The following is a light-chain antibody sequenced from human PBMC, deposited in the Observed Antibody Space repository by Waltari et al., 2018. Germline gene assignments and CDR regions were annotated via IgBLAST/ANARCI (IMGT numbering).Light chain of an antibody. Sequence: QTVVTQEPSLSVSPGGTVPRTCALSSGSLSTTSYATWYQQTPGQAPRTLVYKANARSSGVPDRFSGSILGNTAALTITGAQADDESDYYCALYMGSGIWVFGGGTRLTVL. CDR3: ALYMGSGIWV. CDR1: SGSLSTTSY. V-gene: IGLV8-61*01. J-gene: IGLJ3*02. CDR2: KAN.